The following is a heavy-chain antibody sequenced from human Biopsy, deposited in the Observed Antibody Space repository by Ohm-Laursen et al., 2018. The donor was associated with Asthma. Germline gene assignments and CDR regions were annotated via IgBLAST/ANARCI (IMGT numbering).Heavy chain of an antibody. D-gene: IGHD4-17*01. CDR1: GGSVSTGSYY. J-gene: IGHJ4*02. V-gene: IGHV4-61*01. CDR2: IYYTGSD. Sequence: SETLSLTCTVSGGSVSTGSYYWSWIRQPPGKGLEWLGYIYYTGSDNYNPSLKSRVTISVDTSKNQFSLRLNSVTAADTAVYYCARPRWGPYGYWGQGTLVTVSS. CDR3: ARPRWGPYGY.